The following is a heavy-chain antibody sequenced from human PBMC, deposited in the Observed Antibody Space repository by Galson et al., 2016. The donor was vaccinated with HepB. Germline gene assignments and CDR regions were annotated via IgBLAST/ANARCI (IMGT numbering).Heavy chain of an antibody. CDR2: IIPMFGTT. CDR1: GATFNSFG. Sequence: SVKVSCKASGATFNSFGISWVRQAPGQGLEWMGGIIPMFGTTNYAQKFQGRVTITADESRSTAYMELSSLGSEDTAMYYCARDRRAAAGQLFVFWGQGTLVTVSS. CDR3: ARDRRAAAGQLFVF. D-gene: IGHD6-13*01. J-gene: IGHJ4*02. V-gene: IGHV1-69*13.